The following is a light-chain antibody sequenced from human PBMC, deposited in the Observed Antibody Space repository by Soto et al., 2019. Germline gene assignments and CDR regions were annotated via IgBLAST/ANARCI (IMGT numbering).Light chain of an antibody. J-gene: IGLJ3*02. CDR1: SSNSGAGYD. CDR2: GNS. Sequence: QSVLTQPPSVSGAPGQRVNISCTGSSSNSGAGYDVHWYQQLPGTAPKLLIYGNSNRPSGVPDRFSGSKSGTSASLAITGLQAEEEADYYCQSYDSSLSGSVFGGGTKLTVL. V-gene: IGLV1-40*01. CDR3: QSYDSSLSGSV.